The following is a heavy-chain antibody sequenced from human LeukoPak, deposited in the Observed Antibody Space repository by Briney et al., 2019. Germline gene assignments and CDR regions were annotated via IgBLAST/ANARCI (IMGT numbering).Heavy chain of an antibody. CDR3: ARGPNPAWYGGNREAALDY. J-gene: IGHJ4*02. CDR2: INPNSGGT. V-gene: IGHV1-2*02. Sequence: VASVKVSCKASGYTFTGYYMHWVRQAPGQGLEWMGWINPNSGGTNYAQKFQGRVTMTRDTSISTAYMELSRLRSDDTAVYYCARGPNPAWYGGNREAALDYWGQGTLVTVSS. CDR1: GYTFTGYY. D-gene: IGHD4-23*01.